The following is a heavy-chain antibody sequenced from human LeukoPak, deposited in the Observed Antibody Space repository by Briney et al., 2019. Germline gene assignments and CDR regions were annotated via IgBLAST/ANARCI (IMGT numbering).Heavy chain of an antibody. CDR3: ARAYDSSGRKLDY. J-gene: IGHJ4*02. Sequence: GESLKISCKGSGYSFTSYWIGWVRQMPGGGLEWMGAIYPGDSDTRYSPSFQGQVTISADRSITTAYLQWSSLKASDTAMHYCARAYDSSGRKLDYWGQGTLVTVPS. CDR2: IYPGDSDT. CDR1: GYSFTSYW. D-gene: IGHD3-22*01. V-gene: IGHV5-51*01.